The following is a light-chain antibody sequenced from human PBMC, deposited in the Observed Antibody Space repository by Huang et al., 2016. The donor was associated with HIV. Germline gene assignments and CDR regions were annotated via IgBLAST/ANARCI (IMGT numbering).Light chain of an antibody. V-gene: IGKV4-1*01. CDR1: QTILHDSDSRNY. Sequence: DIVMTQSPDSLAVSLGERATINCKSSQTILHDSDSRNYLAWYQQKPGQPPKLLSHCASIRKSGVPDRFIGSGAGTDFTLTISSLQAEDVAVYYCQQYYSSPFTFGPGTNVDI. J-gene: IGKJ3*01. CDR3: QQYYSSPFT. CDR2: CAS.